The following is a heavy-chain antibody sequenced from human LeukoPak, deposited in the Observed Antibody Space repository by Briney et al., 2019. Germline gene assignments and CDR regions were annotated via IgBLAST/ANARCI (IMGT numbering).Heavy chain of an antibody. CDR2: IKQDGSEK. V-gene: IGHV3-7*01. J-gene: IGHJ4*02. CDR1: GFTFSSYW. Sequence: GGSLRLSCAASGFTFSSYWMSWVRQAPGKGLEWVANIKQDGSEKYYVDSVKGRFTISRDNAKNSLYLQMNSLRAEDTAVYYCASSRTAMVSSPFDYWGQGTLVTVSS. D-gene: IGHD5-18*01. CDR3: ASSRTAMVSSPFDY.